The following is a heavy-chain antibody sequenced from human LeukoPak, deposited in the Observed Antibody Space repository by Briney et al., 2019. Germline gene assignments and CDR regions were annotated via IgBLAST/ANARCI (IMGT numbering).Heavy chain of an antibody. D-gene: IGHD3-10*01. J-gene: IGHJ1*01. CDR2: ISYDGSNK. V-gene: IGHV3-30*18. CDR3: AKDSKVLPSTQWYFQH. Sequence: PGRSLRLSCAPSGFTFSSYGMHWVRQAPGKGLEWVAVISYDGSNKYYADSVKGRFTISRDNSKNTLYLQMNSLRAEDTAVYYCAKDSKVLPSTQWYFQHWGQGTLVTVSS. CDR1: GFTFSSYG.